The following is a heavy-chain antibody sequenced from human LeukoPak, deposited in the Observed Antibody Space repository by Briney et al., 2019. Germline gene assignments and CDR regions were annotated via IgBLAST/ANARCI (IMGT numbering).Heavy chain of an antibody. D-gene: IGHD2-2*01. CDR1: GGSISSGDYY. CDR2: IYYSGST. Sequence: SETLSLTCTVSGGSISSGDYYWSWIRQPPGKGLEWIGYIYYSGSTYYNPSLKSRVTISVDTSKNQFSLKLSSVTAADTAVYYCARGCSGTSCYYYYGMDVWGQGTTVTVSS. CDR3: ARGCSGTSCYYYYGMDV. J-gene: IGHJ6*02. V-gene: IGHV4-30-4*01.